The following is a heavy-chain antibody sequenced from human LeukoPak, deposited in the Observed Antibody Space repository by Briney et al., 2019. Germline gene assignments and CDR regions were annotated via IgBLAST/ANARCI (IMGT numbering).Heavy chain of an antibody. D-gene: IGHD3-10*01. Sequence: SVKVSCKASGGTFSSYAISWVRQAPGQGLEWMGGIVPIFGTASYAQKFQGRVTITADESTSTAYMELSSLRSEDTAVYYCARTAHYYGSGSYYNRGPQPYPMDVWGKGTTVTVSS. CDR1: GGTFSSYA. CDR3: ARTAHYYGSGSYYNRGPQPYPMDV. V-gene: IGHV1-69*01. J-gene: IGHJ6*04. CDR2: IVPIFGTA.